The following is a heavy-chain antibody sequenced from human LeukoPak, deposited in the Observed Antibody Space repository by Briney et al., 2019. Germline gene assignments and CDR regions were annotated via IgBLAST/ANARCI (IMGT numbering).Heavy chain of an antibody. CDR3: AKDPISTIFHWFDP. V-gene: IGHV3-23*01. D-gene: IGHD3-3*01. J-gene: IGHJ5*02. Sequence: GGSLRLSCAASGFTFSSYAMSWVRQAPGKGLEWVSAISGSGGGTYYADSVKGRFTISRDNSKNTLYLQMNSLRAEDTAVYYCAKDPISTIFHWFDPWGQGTLVTVSS. CDR1: GFTFSSYA. CDR2: ISGSGGGT.